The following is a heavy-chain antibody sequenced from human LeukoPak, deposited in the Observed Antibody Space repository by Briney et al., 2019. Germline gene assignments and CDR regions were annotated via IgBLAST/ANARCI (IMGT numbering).Heavy chain of an antibody. J-gene: IGHJ5*02. D-gene: IGHD6-19*01. V-gene: IGHV3-23*01. CDR3: ARVAVAGPTGWFDP. Sequence: GGSLRLSCAASGFTFSSYAMSWVRQAPGKGLEWVSAISGSGGSTYYADSVKGRFTISRDNTDNVVYLQMNSLGAEDTAVYYCARVAVAGPTGWFDPWGQGTLVTVSS. CDR1: GFTFSSYA. CDR2: ISGSGGST.